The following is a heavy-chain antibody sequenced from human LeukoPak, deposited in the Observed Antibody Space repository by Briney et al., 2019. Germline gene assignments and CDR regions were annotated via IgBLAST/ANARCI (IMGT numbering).Heavy chain of an antibody. D-gene: IGHD3-3*01. CDR3: AREHLSDFWSGYYGRKHFDY. V-gene: IGHV1-2*02. CDR2: IHPNSGGT. J-gene: IGHJ4*02. CDR1: GYTFTGYY. Sequence: ASVKVSCKASGYTFTGYYMHWVRQAPGQGLEWMGWIHPNSGGTNYAQKFQGRVTMTRDTSISTAYMELSRLRSDDTAVYYCAREHLSDFWSGYYGRKHFDYWGQGTLVTVSS.